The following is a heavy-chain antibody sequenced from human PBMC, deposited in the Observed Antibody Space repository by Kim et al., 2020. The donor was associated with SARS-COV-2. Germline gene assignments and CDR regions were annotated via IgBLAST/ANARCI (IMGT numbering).Heavy chain of an antibody. CDR2: ISSSGSTI. J-gene: IGHJ6*02. V-gene: IGHV3-11*01. Sequence: GGSLRLSCAASGFTFSDYYMSWIRQAPGKGLEWVSYISSSGSTIYYADSVKGRFTISRDNAKNSLYLQMNSLRAEDTAVYYCARDPPRIAARHPGAYYYYGMDVWGQGTTVTVSS. CDR3: ARDPPRIAARHPGAYYYYGMDV. D-gene: IGHD6-6*01. CDR1: GFTFSDYY.